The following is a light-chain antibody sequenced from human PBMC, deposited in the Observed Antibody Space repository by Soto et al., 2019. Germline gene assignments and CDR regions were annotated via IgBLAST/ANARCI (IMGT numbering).Light chain of an antibody. CDR3: AAGGGV. Sequence: QSVLTQPPSASGTPGQRVTISCSGSSSNIGSNYVYWYQQLPGTAPKLLIYRNNQRPSGVPDRFSGSKSGTSASLAISGLRSEDEADYYCAAGGGVFGGGTKVTVL. CDR1: SSNIGSNY. CDR2: RNN. J-gene: IGLJ2*01. V-gene: IGLV1-47*01.